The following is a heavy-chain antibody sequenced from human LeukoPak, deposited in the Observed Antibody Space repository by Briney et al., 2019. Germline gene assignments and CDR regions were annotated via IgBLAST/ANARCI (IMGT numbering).Heavy chain of an antibody. CDR1: GGSISSSSYY. J-gene: IGHJ4*02. Sequence: PSETLSLTCTVSGGSISSSSYYWGWIRQPPGKGLEWIGSIYYSGSTYYNPSLKSRVTISVDTSKNQFSLKLSSVTAADTAVYYCARQATTGSTFDYWGQGTLVTVSS. CDR3: ARQATTGSTFDY. CDR2: IYYSGST. D-gene: IGHD2-2*01. V-gene: IGHV4-39*01.